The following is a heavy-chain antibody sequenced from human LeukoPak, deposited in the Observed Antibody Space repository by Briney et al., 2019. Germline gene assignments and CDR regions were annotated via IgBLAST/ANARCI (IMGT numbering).Heavy chain of an antibody. V-gene: IGHV4-34*01. CDR3: ARGGYDYVWGSYRSPNFDY. D-gene: IGHD3-16*02. CDR1: GGSFSGYY. Sequence: SETLSLTCAVYGGSFSGYYWSWIRQPPGKGLEWIGGINHSGSTNYNPSLKSRVTISVDTSKNQFSLKLSSVTAADTAVYYCARGGYDYVWGSYRSPNFDYWGQGTLVTVSS. J-gene: IGHJ4*02. CDR2: INHSGST.